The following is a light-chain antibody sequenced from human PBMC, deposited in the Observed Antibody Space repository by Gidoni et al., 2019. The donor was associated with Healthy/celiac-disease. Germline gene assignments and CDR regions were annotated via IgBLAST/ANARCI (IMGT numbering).Light chain of an antibody. CDR1: QSVSSY. CDR2: DAS. V-gene: IGKV3-11*01. Sequence: IVLTQSPATLSLSPGERATLSCRASQSVSSYLAWYQQKPGQAPRLLIYDASNRATGIPARFSGSGSGTDFTLTISSLEPEDFAVYYCQQRSNQGLTFGGGTQVEIK. CDR3: QQRSNQGLT. J-gene: IGKJ4*01.